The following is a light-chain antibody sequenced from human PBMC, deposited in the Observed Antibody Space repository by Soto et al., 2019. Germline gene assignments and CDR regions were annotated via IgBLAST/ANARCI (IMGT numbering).Light chain of an antibody. CDR3: EQRISCPA. CDR1: QSLSNNIY. Sequence: NVLTQKTGTVSLTEGEKATLSCRASQSLSNNIYLAWYQQKPGQAPRLLIYGASSRATGIPARFSGSGSGTDFTLSVISLEPVDFAVYLCEQRISCPACGHGAPMEIK. CDR2: GAS. J-gene: IGKJ5*01. V-gene: IGKV3D-20*02.